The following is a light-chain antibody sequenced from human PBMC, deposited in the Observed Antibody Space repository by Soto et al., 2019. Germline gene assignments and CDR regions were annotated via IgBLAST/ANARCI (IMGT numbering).Light chain of an antibody. V-gene: IGKV3-15*01. CDR1: QSVSSD. Sequence: EIVLTQSPSTLSLSPGERATLSCRASQSVSSDLAWYQQKPGQAPRLLMFGASTRATGIPARFSGSGSGTEFTLTISSLQSEDFALYYCQQYNNWPRTFGQGTKVDIK. CDR3: QQYNNWPRT. CDR2: GAS. J-gene: IGKJ1*01.